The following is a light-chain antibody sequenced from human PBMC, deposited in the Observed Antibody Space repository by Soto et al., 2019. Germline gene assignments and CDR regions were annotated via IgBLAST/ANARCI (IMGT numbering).Light chain of an antibody. V-gene: IGKV3-15*01. CDR2: GAS. J-gene: IGKJ5*01. CDR1: QSVSDN. CDR3: QQYNNWPLT. Sequence: EIVMTQSPDTLSVSPGERATLSCRASQSVSDNFAWYQQKPGQAPRLLIYGASTRATGVPARFSGTGSGTGFTLTISSLQSEDFAVYYCQQYNNWPLTFGQGTRLEIK.